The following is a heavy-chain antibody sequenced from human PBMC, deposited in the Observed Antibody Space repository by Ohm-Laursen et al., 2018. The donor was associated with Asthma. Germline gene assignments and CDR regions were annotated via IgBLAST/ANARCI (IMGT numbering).Heavy chain of an antibody. D-gene: IGHD2-2*01. V-gene: IGHV3-15*01. Sequence: GSLRLSCAASGFTFSNAWMSWVRQAPGKGLEWVGRIKSKTDGGTTDYATPVKGRFTISRDDSKNTLYLQMNSLKTEDTAVYYCTTEQEQGYCSSTSCYDGMDVWGQGTTVTVSS. CDR2: IKSKTDGGTT. J-gene: IGHJ6*02. CDR1: GFTFSNAW. CDR3: TTEQEQGYCSSTSCYDGMDV.